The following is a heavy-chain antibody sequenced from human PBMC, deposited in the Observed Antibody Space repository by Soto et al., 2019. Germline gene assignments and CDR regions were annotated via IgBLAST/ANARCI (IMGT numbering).Heavy chain of an antibody. J-gene: IGHJ4*02. CDR3: GKGGGGDHGY. CDR2: ITITGDTT. V-gene: IGHV3-23*04. Sequence: EVQLVESEGGLVQPGGSLRLSCEASGFIFTTSDMSWVRQAPGKGLEWISSITITGDTTHYADSVKGRFTISRDNSRNTVFLQMNSLGGDDTAVYYWGKGGGGDHGYWGQGTLVAVSS. CDR1: GFIFTTSD. D-gene: IGHD2-21*02.